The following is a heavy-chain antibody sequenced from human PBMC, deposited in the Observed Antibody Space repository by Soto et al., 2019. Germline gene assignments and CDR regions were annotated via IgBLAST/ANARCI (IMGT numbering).Heavy chain of an antibody. J-gene: IGHJ6*02. CDR2: IRSKAYGGTT. D-gene: IGHD3-9*01. Sequence: PGGSLRLSCTASGFTFGDYAMSWFRQAPGKGLEWVGFIRSKAYGGTTEYAASVKGRFTISRDDSKSIAYLQMNSLKTEDTAVYYCTRDPNYDILTGYLSLMDVWGQGTTVTVSS. CDR3: TRDPNYDILTGYLSLMDV. CDR1: GFTFGDYA. V-gene: IGHV3-49*03.